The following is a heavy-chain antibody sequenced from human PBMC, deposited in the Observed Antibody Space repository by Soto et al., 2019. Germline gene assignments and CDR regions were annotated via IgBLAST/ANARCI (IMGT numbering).Heavy chain of an antibody. CDR1: GFIFENFG. CDR2: ISGSGFKK. D-gene: IGHD1-26*01. J-gene: IGHJ5*02. CDR3: AKNQGVELVPLATVDWFDP. V-gene: IGHV3-23*01. Sequence: PWGSLRLSCAASGFIFENFGIIFVRQSPLKWLEWISSISGSGFKKYYADSVKGRFTISRDNSKSTVYLELNNLSAEDTAVYHCAKNQGVELVPLATVDWFDPWGQGSVVTVSS.